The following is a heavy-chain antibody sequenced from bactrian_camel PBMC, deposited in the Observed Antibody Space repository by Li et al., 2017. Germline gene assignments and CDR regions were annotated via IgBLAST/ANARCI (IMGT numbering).Heavy chain of an antibody. CDR1: GLTSATVR. Sequence: DVQLVESGGGLEQAEGSLRLSCVASGLTSATVRMGWVRQSPGKEREGVAAIYRLTGTPYYADSVKGRFTISRDKSKNTMYLQMNSLKPEDTAMYYCAAGRLLGLSLRPSDYGDWGQGTQVTVS. D-gene: IGHD1*01. V-gene: IGHV3S40*01. CDR3: AAGRLLGLSLRPSDYGD. CDR2: IYRLTGTP. J-gene: IGHJ4*01.